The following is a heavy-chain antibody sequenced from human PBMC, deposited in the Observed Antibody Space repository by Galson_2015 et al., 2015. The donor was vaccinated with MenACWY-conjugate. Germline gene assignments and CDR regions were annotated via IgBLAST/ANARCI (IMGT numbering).Heavy chain of an antibody. V-gene: IGHV3-23*01. D-gene: IGHD6-19*01. CDR2: VSGNGGST. CDR1: GFTFTSYA. J-gene: IGHJ4*02. CDR3: ARTIRYSSRDIL. Sequence: SLRLSCATSGFTFTSYAMSWVRQAPGRGLEWVSTVSGNGGSTYYADSVKGRFTISRDNSKNTLYLQMSSLRAEDTAVYYCARTIRYSSRDILGGQGTLVTVSS.